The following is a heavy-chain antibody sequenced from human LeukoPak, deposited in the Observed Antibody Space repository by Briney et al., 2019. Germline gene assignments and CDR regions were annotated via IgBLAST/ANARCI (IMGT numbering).Heavy chain of an antibody. D-gene: IGHD3-10*01. V-gene: IGHV3-23*01. CDR2: FSGGSGNT. CDR1: GFTSSSYA. J-gene: IGHJ4*02. Sequence: PGGSLRLSCAASGFTSSSYAMSWVRQAPGKGLECVSSFSGGSGNTYYADSVKGRFTTSRDNSQNTLYLQMSSLRAEDTAIYYCAKDQYIYGSSPFDFWGQGTLVTVSS. CDR3: AKDQYIYGSSPFDF.